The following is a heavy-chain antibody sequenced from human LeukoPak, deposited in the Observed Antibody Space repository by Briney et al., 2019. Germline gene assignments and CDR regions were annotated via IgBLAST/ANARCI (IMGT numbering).Heavy chain of an antibody. D-gene: IGHD3-22*01. V-gene: IGHV4-30-4*01. CDR2: IYYSGST. CDR1: GGSISSGDYY. Sequence: SETLSLTCTVSGGSISSGDYYWSWIRQPPGKGREWIGYIYYSGSTYYNPSLKSRVTISVDTSKNQFSLKLSSVTAADTAVYFCARDDSSGYYYDWGQGTLVTVSS. CDR3: ARDDSSGYYYD. J-gene: IGHJ4*02.